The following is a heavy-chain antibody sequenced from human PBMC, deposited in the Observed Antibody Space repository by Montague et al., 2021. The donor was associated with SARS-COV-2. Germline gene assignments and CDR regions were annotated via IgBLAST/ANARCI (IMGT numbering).Heavy chain of an antibody. D-gene: IGHD2/OR15-2a*01. CDR3: ARVLGGYYGMDV. CDR2: ISYDGSNK. CDR1: GFTFSSYA. J-gene: IGHJ6*02. V-gene: IGHV3-30-3*01. Sequence: SLRLSCAASGFTFSSYAMHWVRQAPGKGLEWVAVISYDGSNKYYADSVKGRFTISRDNSKNTLYLQMNSLRAEDTAEYYCARVLGGYYGMDVWGQGTTVTVSS.